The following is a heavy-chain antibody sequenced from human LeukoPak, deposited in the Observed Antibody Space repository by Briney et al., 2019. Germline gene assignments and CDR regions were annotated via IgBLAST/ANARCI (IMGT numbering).Heavy chain of an antibody. CDR3: ARSRGGFGDYGSWFDP. J-gene: IGHJ5*02. CDR1: GGSLISYF. Sequence: PSETVSLTCTVSGGSLISYFWSWIRQPPGKGLEWIGYIHNSATTNCNPSLKSRVTISLDTAKNQFSLKLTSVTAADTAVYFCARSRGGFGDYGSWFDPWGQGTLVTVSS. V-gene: IGHV4-59*12. D-gene: IGHD4-17*01. CDR2: IHNSATT.